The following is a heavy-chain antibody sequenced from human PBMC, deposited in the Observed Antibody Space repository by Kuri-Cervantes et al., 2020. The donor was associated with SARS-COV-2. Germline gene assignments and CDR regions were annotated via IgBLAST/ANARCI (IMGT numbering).Heavy chain of an antibody. CDR1: GFTLSGHW. CDR2: INPDGSYT. D-gene: IGHD6-19*01. CDR3: AKDMAVAGYYYYGMDV. V-gene: IGHV3-74*01. J-gene: IGHJ6*02. Sequence: GESLKISCAASGFTLSGHWIHWVRQAPGKGLVWVSRINPDGSYTNNADSVKGRFTISRDNSKNTLYLQMNSLRAEDTAVYYCAKDMAVAGYYYYGMDVWGQGTTVTVSS.